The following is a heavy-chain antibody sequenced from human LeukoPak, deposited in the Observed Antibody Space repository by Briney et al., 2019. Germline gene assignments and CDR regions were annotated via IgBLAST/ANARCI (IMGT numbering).Heavy chain of an antibody. Sequence: SVKVSCKASGGTFSSYAISWVRQAPGQGLEWMGGIIPIFGTANYAQKFQGRVTITADESTSTAYMELSSLRSEDTAVYYCEGHRAGTENEDYWGQGTLVTVSS. V-gene: IGHV1-69*13. CDR1: GGTFSSYA. CDR3: EGHRAGTENEDY. D-gene: IGHD6-19*01. CDR2: IIPIFGTA. J-gene: IGHJ4*02.